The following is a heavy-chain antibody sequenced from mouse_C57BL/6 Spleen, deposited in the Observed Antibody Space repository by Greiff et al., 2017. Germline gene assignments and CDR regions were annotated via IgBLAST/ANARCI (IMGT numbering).Heavy chain of an antibody. Sequence: VKLMEPGPGLVAPSQSLSITCTVSGFSLTSYAISWVRQPPGKGLEWLGGIWTGGGTNYNSALKSRLSISKDNSKSQVIIKMMKLQTDATARYYGARTGIYYDYFYAMDYWGQGTSVTVSS. CDR2: IWTGGGT. J-gene: IGHJ4*01. D-gene: IGHD2-4*01. V-gene: IGHV2-9-1*01. CDR1: GFSLTSYA. CDR3: ARTGIYYDYFYAMDY.